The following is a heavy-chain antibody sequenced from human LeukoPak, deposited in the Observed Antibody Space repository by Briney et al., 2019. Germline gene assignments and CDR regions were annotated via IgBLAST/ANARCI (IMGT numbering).Heavy chain of an antibody. D-gene: IGHD5-12*01. CDR2: IYYSGST. CDR3: AREYSAFDY. Sequence: SETLSPTCTVSGDPITTSSDYKWTWIRQTPRKGLEWIGCIYYSGSTNYNPSLQSRVTISVDTSNNQFSLRLTSVTAADTAVYYCAREYSAFDYWGQGALVTVSS. V-gene: IGHV4-61*08. J-gene: IGHJ4*02. CDR1: GDPITTSSDY.